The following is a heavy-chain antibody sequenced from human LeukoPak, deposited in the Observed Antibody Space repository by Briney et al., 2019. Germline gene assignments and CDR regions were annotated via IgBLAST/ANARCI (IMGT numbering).Heavy chain of an antibody. CDR3: ARVGVASSGWFDY. CDR2: INWNGGST. D-gene: IGHD6-19*01. J-gene: IGHJ4*02. CDR1: GFTFDDYG. Sequence: GGSLRLSCAASGFTFDDYGMSWVRQAPGKGLEWVSGINWNGGSTGYADSVKGRFTISRDNAKNSLYLQMNSLRAEDTAVYYCARVGVASSGWFDYWGPGTLVTVSS. V-gene: IGHV3-20*04.